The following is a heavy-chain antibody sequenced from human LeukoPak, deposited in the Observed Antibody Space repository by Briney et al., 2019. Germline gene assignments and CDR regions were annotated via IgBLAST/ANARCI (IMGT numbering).Heavy chain of an antibody. Sequence: GGSLRLSCATSGFTFGSFWMSWVRQAPGKGLEWVAKIKQDGSEQYYVDSVKGRFTISRDNAKNSLSLQMSSLRAEDTAVYYCAKIKWIQLWLIDYWGQGTLVTVSS. CDR2: IKQDGSEQ. CDR3: AKIKWIQLWLIDY. V-gene: IGHV3-7*01. CDR1: GFTFGSFW. J-gene: IGHJ4*02. D-gene: IGHD5-18*01.